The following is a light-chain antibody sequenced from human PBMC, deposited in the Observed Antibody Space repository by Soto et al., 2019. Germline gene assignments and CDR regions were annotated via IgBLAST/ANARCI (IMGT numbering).Light chain of an antibody. Sequence: QSALTQPASVSGSPGQSITISCTGTSSDVGAYNYVSWYQQHPGKAPKLMIYEVSKRPSGVSHRFSGSKSGNTASLTIAGLQADDEADYYCTSFTRSSTVVFGGGTKVTVL. CDR3: TSFTRSSTVV. J-gene: IGLJ3*02. CDR2: EVS. V-gene: IGLV2-14*01. CDR1: SSDVGAYNY.